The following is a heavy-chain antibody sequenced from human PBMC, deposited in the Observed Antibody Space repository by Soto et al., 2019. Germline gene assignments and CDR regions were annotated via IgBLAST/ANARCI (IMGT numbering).Heavy chain of an antibody. J-gene: IGHJ6*02. V-gene: IGHV3-33*01. Sequence: PGGSLRLSCAASGFTFISYGMHWVRQAPGKGLEWVAVIWYDGSNKYYADSVKGRFTISRDNSKNTLYLQMNSLRAEDTAVYYCARDGVVVAAAYYYYGMDVWGQGTTATVS. CDR2: IWYDGSNK. CDR1: GFTFISYG. CDR3: ARDGVVVAAAYYYYGMDV. D-gene: IGHD2-15*01.